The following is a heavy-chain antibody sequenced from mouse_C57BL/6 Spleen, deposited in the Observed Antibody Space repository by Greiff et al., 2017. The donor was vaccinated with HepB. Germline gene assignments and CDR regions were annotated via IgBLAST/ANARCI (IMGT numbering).Heavy chain of an antibody. V-gene: IGHV1-15*01. J-gene: IGHJ4*01. CDR3: TSFYMGENAMDY. Sequence: VQLQQSGAELVRPGASVTLSCKASGYTFTDYEMHWVKQTPEHGLEWIGAIDPETGGPAYNQKFKGKARLTADKSSSKAYMELRSLTSEDSAVYYCTSFYMGENAMDYWGQGTSVTVSA. CDR2: IDPETGGP. CDR1: GYTFTDYE. D-gene: IGHD1-1*02.